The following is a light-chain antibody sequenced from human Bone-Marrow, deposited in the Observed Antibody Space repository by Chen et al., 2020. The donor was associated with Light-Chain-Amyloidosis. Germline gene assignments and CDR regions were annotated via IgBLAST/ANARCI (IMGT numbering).Light chain of an antibody. CDR1: QSVNNY. Sequence: EIVLTQSPATLSLSPGERGTLSCRASQSVNNYLAWYQQKPGQAPRLLIDDASNRATGIPARVSGSGSGTGFTLTSSRLEPEDFAVYYCQQRSNWPITFGQGTRLEIK. CDR3: QQRSNWPIT. J-gene: IGKJ5*01. V-gene: IGKV3-11*01. CDR2: DAS.